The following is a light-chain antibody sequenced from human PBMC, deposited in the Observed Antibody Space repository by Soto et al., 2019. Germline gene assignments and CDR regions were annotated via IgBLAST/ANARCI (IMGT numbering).Light chain of an antibody. CDR2: DAS. CDR3: QHYDYDLYS. Sequence: IQMTQSPSSLSASVGDTVTISCRASQSISSWLAWYQQKPGKAPKLLIYDASSLESGVPSRFSGSGSGTEFTLTISSLQPDDFATYSCQHYDYDLYSFGQGTKVDIK. J-gene: IGKJ2*03. V-gene: IGKV1-5*01. CDR1: QSISSW.